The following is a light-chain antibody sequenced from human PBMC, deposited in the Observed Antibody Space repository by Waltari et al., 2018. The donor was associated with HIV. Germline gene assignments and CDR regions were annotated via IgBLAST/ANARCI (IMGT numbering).Light chain of an antibody. CDR2: AAT. J-gene: IGKJ1*01. V-gene: IGKV1-39*01. Sequence: DIQMTQSPSSLSASVGDGVTITSRANLTINNYLNCYQRKPGKAPRLLSFAATSLQSGVPSRFSGSGSGTDFTLTISSLLLEDFATYYCQQSYSIPWTFGQGTKVEIK. CDR1: LTINNY. CDR3: QQSYSIPWT.